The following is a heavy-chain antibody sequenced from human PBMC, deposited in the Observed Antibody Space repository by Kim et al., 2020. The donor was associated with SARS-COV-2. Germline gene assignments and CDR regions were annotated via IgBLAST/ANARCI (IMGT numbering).Heavy chain of an antibody. D-gene: IGHD2-2*01. J-gene: IGHJ4*02. CDR3: SRDGLGYSSSDA. V-gene: IGHV7-4-1*01. CDR1: GYSFTTYA. CDR2: IRTSTGTP. Sequence: ASVKVSCRASGYSFTTYAINWARQAPGQGLQWMGWIRTSTGTPTYAQGFTGRFVFSLDTSVSTAYLEIHSLRDEDTATYFCSRDGLGYSSSDAWGQGTLV.